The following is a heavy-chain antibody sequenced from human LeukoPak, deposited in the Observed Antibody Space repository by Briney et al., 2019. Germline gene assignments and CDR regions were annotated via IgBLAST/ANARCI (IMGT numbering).Heavy chain of an antibody. CDR2: INYGGTT. D-gene: IGHD3-10*01. Sequence: SETLSLTCTVSGGSISSSNYFWSWIRQPPGQELEWIASINYGGTTYYNPSLTSRVTISVDTSKNQFSLRLSSVTAADTAVYLCARYVVYGSGKYYFDYWGQGSLVSVSS. CDR1: GGSISSSNYF. CDR3: ARYVVYGSGKYYFDY. V-gene: IGHV4-39*01. J-gene: IGHJ4*02.